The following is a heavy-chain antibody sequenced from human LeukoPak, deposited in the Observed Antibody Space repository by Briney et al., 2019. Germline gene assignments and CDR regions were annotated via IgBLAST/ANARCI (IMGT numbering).Heavy chain of an antibody. D-gene: IGHD3-10*01. CDR2: ISASGGRT. Sequence: GGSLRLSCSASGFTFSSYDISCVRQAPGKGLEWVSDISASGGRTLFADSVKRHFTIHRENPKNTLYLQMNSLRAEDTAVYYCARVYSANGYGSGYYDYWGQGTLVTVSS. V-gene: IGHV3-23*01. CDR3: ARVYSANGYGSGYYDY. J-gene: IGHJ4*02. CDR1: GFTFSSYD.